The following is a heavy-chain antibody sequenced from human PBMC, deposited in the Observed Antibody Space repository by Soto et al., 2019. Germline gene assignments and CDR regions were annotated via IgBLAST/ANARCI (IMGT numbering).Heavy chain of an antibody. CDR1: GGTFSSYA. V-gene: IGHV1-69*13. Sequence: ASVKVSCKASGGTFSSYAISWVRQAPGQGLEWMGGIIPIFGTANYAQKFQGRVTITADESTSTAYMELSSLRSEDTAVYYCASRGSGVAGLYYHYGMDVWGQGTTVTVSS. CDR2: IIPIFGTA. D-gene: IGHD6-19*01. CDR3: ASRGSGVAGLYYHYGMDV. J-gene: IGHJ6*02.